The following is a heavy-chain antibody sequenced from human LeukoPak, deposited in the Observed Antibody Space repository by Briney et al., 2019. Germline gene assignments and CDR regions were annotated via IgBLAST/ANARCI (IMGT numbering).Heavy chain of an antibody. CDR3: VKGDKISGWDS. CDR2: ISGKSVPT. D-gene: IGHD6-19*01. J-gene: IGHJ4*02. CDR1: GFAFSNSA. Sequence: PGGSLRLSCAASGFAFSNSAMYWVRQAPGKGLEWVSAISGKSVPTYYTNSVKGRFTISRDNSKNTLFLQMDSLGADDTAAYYCVKGDKISGWDSWGQGTLVVVSS. V-gene: IGHV3-23*01.